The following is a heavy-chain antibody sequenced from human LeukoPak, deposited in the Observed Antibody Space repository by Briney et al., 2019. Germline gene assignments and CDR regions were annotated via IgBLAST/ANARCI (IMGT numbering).Heavy chain of an antibody. CDR1: GFTFSSYW. J-gene: IGHJ6*02. Sequence: PGGSLRLSCAASGFTFSSYWMSWVRQAPGKGLEWVANIKQDGSEKYYVDSVKGRFTISRDNAKNSLYLQMNSLRAEDTAVYYCATQYYDFWSGYYLYYYYGMDVWGQGTTVTVSS. CDR2: IKQDGSEK. V-gene: IGHV3-7*01. CDR3: ATQYYDFWSGYYLYYYYGMDV. D-gene: IGHD3-3*01.